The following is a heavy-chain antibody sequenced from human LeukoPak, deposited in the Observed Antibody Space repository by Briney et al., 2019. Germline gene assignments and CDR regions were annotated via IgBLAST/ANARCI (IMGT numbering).Heavy chain of an antibody. V-gene: IGHV1-2*02. CDR1: GYTFTVYY. D-gene: IGHD3-9*01. Sequence: ASVTVSCKASGYTFTVYYMHWVRQAPGQGLEWMGWINPNSGGTNYTQKFQGRVTITRETAISTAYMEVRRLRYGDTAVYYCARWRLRYFDWLKKSANLFDPWGQGTLVTVSS. CDR3: ARWRLRYFDWLKKSANLFDP. J-gene: IGHJ5*02. CDR2: INPNSGGT.